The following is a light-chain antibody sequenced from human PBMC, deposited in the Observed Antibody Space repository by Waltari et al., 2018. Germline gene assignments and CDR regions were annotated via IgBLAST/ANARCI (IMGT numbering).Light chain of an antibody. Sequence: QSVLTQPPSAPGTSGQPVTISCSGSSSNIGRSTPNCYQHFPGTAPKLLINTNNQRPSGVPDRFFGSRSGTSASLAISGLQSEDEADYYCAAWDDSLNAYVFATGTRVTVL. V-gene: IGLV1-44*01. CDR2: TNN. J-gene: IGLJ1*01. CDR1: SSNIGRST. CDR3: AAWDDSLNAYV.